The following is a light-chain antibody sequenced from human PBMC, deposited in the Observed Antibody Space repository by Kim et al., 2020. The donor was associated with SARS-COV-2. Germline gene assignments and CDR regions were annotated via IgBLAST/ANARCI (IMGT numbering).Light chain of an antibody. J-gene: IGLJ2*01. Sequence: SESPGQTASITCSGDKLGDKYACWYQQKPGQSPVLVIYQDSKRPSGIPERFSGSNSGNTATLTISGTQAMDEADYYCQAWDSSTEVFGGGTKLTVL. CDR3: QAWDSSTEV. CDR2: QDS. V-gene: IGLV3-1*01. CDR1: KLGDKY.